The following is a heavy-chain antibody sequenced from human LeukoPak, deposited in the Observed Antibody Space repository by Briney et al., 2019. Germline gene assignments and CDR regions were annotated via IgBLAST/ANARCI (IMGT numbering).Heavy chain of an antibody. D-gene: IGHD3-22*01. J-gene: IGHJ4*02. CDR2: ISNSGSVI. Sequence: PGGSLRLSCAASGFTFSDYYMSWIRQAPGKGLEWVSYISNSGSVIYYADSVKGRFTISRDNAKNSLYLQMNSLRAEDTAVYYCARGDRYYDSSGYLFDYWGQGTLVTVSS. V-gene: IGHV3-11*01. CDR3: ARGDRYYDSSGYLFDY. CDR1: GFTFSDYY.